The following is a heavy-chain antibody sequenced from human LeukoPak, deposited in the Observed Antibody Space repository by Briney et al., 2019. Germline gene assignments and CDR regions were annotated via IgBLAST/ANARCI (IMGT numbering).Heavy chain of an antibody. J-gene: IGHJ4*02. V-gene: IGHV1-18*01. CDR3: ARDLSYSSGWPSDY. D-gene: IGHD6-19*01. CDR1: GYIFTSYG. Sequence: ASVKVSCKASGYIFTSYGITWVRQAPGQGPKWMGWISPYKGDTNYAQKVQDRVTMTTDTSTSTAYMELSSLRSEDTAVYYCARDLSYSSGWPSDYWGQGTLVTVSS. CDR2: ISPYKGDT.